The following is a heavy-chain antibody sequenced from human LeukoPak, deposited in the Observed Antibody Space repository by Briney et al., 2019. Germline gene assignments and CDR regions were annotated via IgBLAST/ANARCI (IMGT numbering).Heavy chain of an antibody. CDR3: ARARVAADIDY. CDR2: IYYSGST. CDR1: GGSISSSTYY. J-gene: IGHJ4*02. D-gene: IGHD6-13*01. Sequence: SETLSLTCTVSGGSISSSTYYWGWIRQPPGKGLEWIGSIYYSGSTYYNPSLKSRVTISVDTSKNQFSLKLSSVTAADTAVYYCARARVAADIDYWGQGTLVTVSS. V-gene: IGHV4-39*07.